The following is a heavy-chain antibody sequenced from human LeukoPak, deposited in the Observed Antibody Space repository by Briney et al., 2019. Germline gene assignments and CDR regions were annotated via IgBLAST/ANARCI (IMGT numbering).Heavy chain of an antibody. CDR1: GYTFTSYG. Sequence: ASVKVSCKASGYTFTSYGISWVRQAPGQGLEWMGWISAYNGNTNYAQKLQGRVTMTTDTSTSTAYMELRSLRSDDTAVYYCARAQNYDFWSGYYKNWFDTWGQGTLVTVSP. CDR2: ISAYNGNT. V-gene: IGHV1-18*01. D-gene: IGHD3-3*01. J-gene: IGHJ5*02. CDR3: ARAQNYDFWSGYYKNWFDT.